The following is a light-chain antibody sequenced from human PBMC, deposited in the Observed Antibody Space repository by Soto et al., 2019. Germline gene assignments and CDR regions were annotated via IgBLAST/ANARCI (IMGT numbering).Light chain of an antibody. CDR1: SSNIGRNT. V-gene: IGLV1-44*01. CDR3: AAWDDSLNGVV. Sequence: QSVVTQPPSASGTPAQRVTIACSGSSSNIGRNTVHWYQQLPGTTPKLLIYSNDQRPSGVPDRFSGSKSGSSASLAISGLQSEDEADYYCAAWDDSLNGVVFGGGTKLTVL. J-gene: IGLJ2*01. CDR2: SND.